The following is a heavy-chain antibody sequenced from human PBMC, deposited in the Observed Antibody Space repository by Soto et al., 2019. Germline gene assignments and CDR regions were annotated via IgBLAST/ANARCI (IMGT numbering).Heavy chain of an antibody. CDR2: IKEDGTEK. V-gene: IGHV3-7*01. D-gene: IGHD3-10*01. CDR3: ARGRFYTSGRLAAFDI. J-gene: IGHJ3*02. CDR1: GFTFSSYW. Sequence: GGYLRLSCAASGFTFSSYWMSWVRQTPGKGLEWVANIKEDGTEKYYVDSVKGRFTVSRDDAKKSLYLQTNSLRAEDTAVYYCARGRFYTSGRLAAFDIWGQGTMVTVSS.